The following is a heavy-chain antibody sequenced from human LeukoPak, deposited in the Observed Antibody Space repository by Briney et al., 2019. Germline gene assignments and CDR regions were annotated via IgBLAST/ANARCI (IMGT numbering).Heavy chain of an antibody. CDR2: MNPNSGNT. CDR1: GYTFTSYD. D-gene: IGHD1-14*01. Sequence: ASLKISCKTSGYTFTSYDINWVRQATGQGLEWMGWMNPNSGNTDYAQKFQGKITMTTDTSTSTVFMELRSLRLDDTAVYYCARDPYHRMGPPLDLWGQGTLVIVSS. CDR3: ARDPYHRMGPPLDL. J-gene: IGHJ5*02. V-gene: IGHV1-8*02.